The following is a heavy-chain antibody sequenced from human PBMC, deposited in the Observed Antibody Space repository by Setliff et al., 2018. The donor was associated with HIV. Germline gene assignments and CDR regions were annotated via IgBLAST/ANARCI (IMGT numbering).Heavy chain of an antibody. CDR1: GGSASNSRYY. Sequence: PSETLSLTCTVSGGSASNSRYYWAWIRQPPGKGLEYIGSIHYNEKTYYNPSFESRVTMSVDTSKNQFSLKLSSVTAADTAMYYCARDPISSGWYGGWAFDMWGQGTMVTVSS. J-gene: IGHJ3*02. V-gene: IGHV4-39*07. CDR2: IHYNEKT. D-gene: IGHD6-19*01. CDR3: ARDPISSGWYGGWAFDM.